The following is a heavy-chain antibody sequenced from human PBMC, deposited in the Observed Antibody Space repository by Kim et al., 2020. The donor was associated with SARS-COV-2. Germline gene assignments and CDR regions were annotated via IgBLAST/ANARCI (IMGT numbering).Heavy chain of an antibody. V-gene: IGHV4-34*01. J-gene: IGHJ2*01. D-gene: IGHD6-19*01. CDR3: ARARLFDL. Sequence: SETLSLTCAVYGGSFSGYYWSWIRQPPGKGLEWIGEINHSGSTNYNPSLKSRVTISVDTSKNQFSLKLSSVTAADTAVYYCARARLFDLWGRGTLVTVSS. CDR1: GGSFSGYY. CDR2: INHSGST.